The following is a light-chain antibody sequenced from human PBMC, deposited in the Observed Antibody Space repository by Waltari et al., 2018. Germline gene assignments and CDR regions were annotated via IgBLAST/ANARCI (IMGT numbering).Light chain of an antibody. V-gene: IGKV1-39*01. J-gene: IGKJ1*01. CDR2: AAS. CDR3: QQSYSTPPT. Sequence: DIQMTQSPSSLSASVGDIVTITCRPSQNINNFLNWYQQKPEKAPKLLIYAASSLQSGVPSRFSGSGSGTDFTLTISSLQPEDFATYSCQQSYSTPPTFGQGTKVEIK. CDR1: QNINNF.